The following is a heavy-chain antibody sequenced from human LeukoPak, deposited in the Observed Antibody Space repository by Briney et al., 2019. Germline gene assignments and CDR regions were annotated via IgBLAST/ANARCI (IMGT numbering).Heavy chain of an antibody. CDR1: GGSFSGYY. Sequence: PSETLPLTCAVYGGSFSGYYWSWIRQPPGKGLEWIGEINHSGSTNYNPSLKSRVTISVDTSKNQFSLKLSSVTAADTAVYYCAREVPAAIDYWGQGTLVTVSS. V-gene: IGHV4-34*01. CDR3: AREVPAAIDY. J-gene: IGHJ4*02. CDR2: INHSGST. D-gene: IGHD2-2*01.